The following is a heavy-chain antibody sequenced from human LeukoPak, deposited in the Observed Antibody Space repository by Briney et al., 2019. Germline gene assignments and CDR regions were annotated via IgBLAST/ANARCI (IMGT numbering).Heavy chain of an antibody. Sequence: GRSLRLSCAASGFTFDNYAMHWVRHAPGTGLEWLSIISWNSGYIGYADSVKGRFTISRDNAKKSLDLQMNSLRAEDTAFYYCAKVRGTYSSGYFFDYWGQGTLVTVSS. D-gene: IGHD6-19*01. CDR1: GFTFDNYA. J-gene: IGHJ4*02. CDR2: ISWNSGYI. CDR3: AKVRGTYSSGYFFDY. V-gene: IGHV3-9*01.